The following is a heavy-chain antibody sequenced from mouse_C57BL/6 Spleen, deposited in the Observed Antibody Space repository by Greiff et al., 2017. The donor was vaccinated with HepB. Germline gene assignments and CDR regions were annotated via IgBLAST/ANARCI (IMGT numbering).Heavy chain of an antibody. Sequence: EVQLQESGPGLVKPSQSLSLTCSVTGYSITSGYYWNWIRQFPGNKLEWMGYISYDGSNNYNPSLKNRISITRDTSKNQFFLKLNSVTTEDTATYYCARRDRYFDVWGTGTTVTVSS. CDR2: ISYDGSN. D-gene: IGHD3-3*01. CDR3: ARRDRYFDV. V-gene: IGHV3-6*01. CDR1: GYSITSGYY. J-gene: IGHJ1*03.